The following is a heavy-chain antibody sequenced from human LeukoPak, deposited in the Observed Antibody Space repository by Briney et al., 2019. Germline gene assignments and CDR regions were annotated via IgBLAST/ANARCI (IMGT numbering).Heavy chain of an antibody. CDR2: ISSSSSYM. D-gene: IGHD3-9*01. Sequence: GGSLRLSCAASGFTFSSYSMNWVRQAPGKGLEWVSSISSSSSYMYYADSVKGRFTISRDNAKNSLYLQMNSLRAEDTAVYYCATAYYDILTGYYEEYFQHWGQGTLVTVSS. V-gene: IGHV3-21*01. CDR1: GFTFSSYS. J-gene: IGHJ1*01. CDR3: ATAYYDILTGYYEEYFQH.